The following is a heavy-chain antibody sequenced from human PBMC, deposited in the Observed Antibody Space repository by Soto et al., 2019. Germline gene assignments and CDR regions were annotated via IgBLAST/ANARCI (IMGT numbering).Heavy chain of an antibody. J-gene: IGHJ4*02. D-gene: IGHD5-18*01. CDR2: IRIKANSYAT. V-gene: IGHV3-73*01. CDR1: GFTFSGSA. CDR3: TRLSVDTAMVTGEGFDY. Sequence: GGSLRLSCAASGFTFSGSAMHWVRQASGKGLEWVGRIRIKANSYATAYAASVKGRFTISRDDSKNTAYLQMNSLKTEDTAVYYCTRLSVDTAMVTGEGFDYWGQGTLVTVSS.